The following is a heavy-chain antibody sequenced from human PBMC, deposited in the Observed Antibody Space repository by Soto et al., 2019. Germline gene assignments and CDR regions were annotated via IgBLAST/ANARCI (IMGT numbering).Heavy chain of an antibody. CDR2: ILPIFPTP. D-gene: IGHD2-15*01. V-gene: IGHV1-69*12. CDR3: ARDKDRQQLGGNYYYGIDV. CDR1: GGTFGNSA. J-gene: IGHJ6*02. Sequence: QVQLVQSGAEVKKPGSSVTVSCKASGGTFGNSAISWVRQAPGQGLEWMGGILPIFPTPDYAQKFQGRVTITADESTTTAYIEVTSLKSEDTAVYYCARDKDRQQLGGNYYYGIDVWGQGTTVTVSS.